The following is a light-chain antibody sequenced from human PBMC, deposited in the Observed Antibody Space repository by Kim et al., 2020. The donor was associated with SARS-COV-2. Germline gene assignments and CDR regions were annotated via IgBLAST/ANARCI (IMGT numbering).Light chain of an antibody. Sequence: SYELTQPPSVSVAPGMTATITCRANNLGNKGVHWYQQKTGQAPVLVIYDDIDRPSGIPERFSGSNSGDTATLTIRRVEAGDEADYFCQVWDSRRYHYVFETGTKVTVL. CDR3: QVWDSRRYHYV. CDR2: DDI. V-gene: IGLV3-21*03. J-gene: IGLJ1*01. CDR1: NLGNKG.